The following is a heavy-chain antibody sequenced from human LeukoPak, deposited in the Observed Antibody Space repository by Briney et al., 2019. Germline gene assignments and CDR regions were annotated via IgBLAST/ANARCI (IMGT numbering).Heavy chain of an antibody. V-gene: IGHV4-34*01. D-gene: IGHD3-10*01. CDR2: INHSGST. Sequence: NPSETLSLTCAVYVGSFSGYYWSWIRQPPGKGLEWIGEINHSGSTNYNSSLKSRVTISVDTSKNQFSLKLSSVTAADTAVYYCARGYYGSGSHCCHMDVWGKGTTVTVSS. CDR3: ARGYYGSGSHCCHMDV. CDR1: VGSFSGYY. J-gene: IGHJ6*03.